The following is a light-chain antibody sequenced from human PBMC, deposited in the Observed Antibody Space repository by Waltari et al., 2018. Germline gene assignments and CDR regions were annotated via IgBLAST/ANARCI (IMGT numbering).Light chain of an antibody. CDR1: QSLLHSNGNNY. J-gene: IGKJ1*01. CDR2: LGS. CDR3: MQSLQGLWT. V-gene: IGKV2-28*01. Sequence: DIVVTQSPLSLPVTPGEPASISCRSSQSLLHSNGNNYWDWYLQKPGQSPQLLIYLGSNRASGVPDRFSGSGSGTDFTLKISRVEAEDVGVYYCMQSLQGLWTFGQGTRVEIK.